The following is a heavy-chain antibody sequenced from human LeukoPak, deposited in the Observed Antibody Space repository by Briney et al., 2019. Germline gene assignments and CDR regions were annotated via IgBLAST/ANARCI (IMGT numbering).Heavy chain of an antibody. Sequence: SQTLSLTCAISGDSFSTNSAAWNWLRQSPSRGLEWLGRTYYRSKWYNDYAISVKSRMTINPDTSKNQFSLQLNSVTPEDTAVYYCVRGFSTFFDYWGQGTLVTVSS. V-gene: IGHV6-1*01. CDR2: TYYRSKWYN. CDR3: VRGFSTFFDY. J-gene: IGHJ4*02. CDR1: GDSFSTNSAA. D-gene: IGHD3-10*01.